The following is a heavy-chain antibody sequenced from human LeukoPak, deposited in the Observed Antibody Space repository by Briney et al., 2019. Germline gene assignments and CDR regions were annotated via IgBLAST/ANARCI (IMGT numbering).Heavy chain of an antibody. V-gene: IGHV3-30-3*01. CDR3: ARGDNFLWGSYRSLDF. J-gene: IGHJ4*02. CDR2: ISYDGSNK. Sequence: GGSLRLSCAASGFTFSSYAIHWVGQAPGKGLEWVAVISYDGSNKYYADSVKGRFTISRDNSKNTLYLQMNSLRAEDTAVYYCARGDNFLWGSYRSLDFWGQGTLVTVSS. CDR1: GFTFSSYA. D-gene: IGHD3-16*02.